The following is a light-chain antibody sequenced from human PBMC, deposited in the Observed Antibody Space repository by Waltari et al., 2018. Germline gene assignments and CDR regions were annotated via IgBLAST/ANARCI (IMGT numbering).Light chain of an antibody. CDR2: DAS. V-gene: IGKV3-11*01. Sequence: EIVLTQSPATLSLSPGESATLSCRASQSISSYLAWYQQKPGQGPRLLIYDASNRAAGVPARFSGSGSGTDFTLTINNLDPEDFAVYYCQQRSDLLTFGGGTKVDIK. CDR3: QQRSDLLT. CDR1: QSISSY. J-gene: IGKJ4*01.